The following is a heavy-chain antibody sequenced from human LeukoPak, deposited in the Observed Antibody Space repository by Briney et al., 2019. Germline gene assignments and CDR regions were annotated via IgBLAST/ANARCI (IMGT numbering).Heavy chain of an antibody. CDR1: GGTFRSYA. V-gene: IGHV1-69*05. CDR2: IIPIFGTA. Sequence: SVHVSCKACGGTFRSYAISWVRQAPGQGLEGMGGIIPIFGTANYAQKFQGRVTITTDESTSTAYMELSSLRSEDTAVYYCARGAVFGVVIKNYYYYMDVWGKGTTVTVSS. J-gene: IGHJ6*03. D-gene: IGHD3-3*01. CDR3: ARGAVFGVVIKNYYYYMDV.